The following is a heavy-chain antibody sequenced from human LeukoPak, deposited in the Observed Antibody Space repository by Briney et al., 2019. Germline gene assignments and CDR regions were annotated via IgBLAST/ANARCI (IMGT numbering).Heavy chain of an antibody. CDR2: IYYSGST. J-gene: IGHJ6*03. CDR1: GGSISSYY. V-gene: IGHV4-59*01. Sequence: SETLSLTCTVSGGSISSYYWSWIRQPPGKGLEWIGYIYYSGSTNYNPSLKSRVTISVDTSKNQFSLKLSSVPAADTAVYCCARGGVGDGYNYYYYYYMDVWGKGTTVTVSS. CDR3: ARGGVGDGYNYYYYYYMDV. D-gene: IGHD5-24*01.